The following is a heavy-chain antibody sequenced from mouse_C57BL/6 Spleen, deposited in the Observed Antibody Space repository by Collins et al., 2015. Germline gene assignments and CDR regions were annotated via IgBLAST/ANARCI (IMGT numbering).Heavy chain of an antibody. CDR2: ISSGGST. CDR3: AREGATRYYAMDY. CDR1: GFTFSSYA. Sequence: EVKLVESGGGLVKPGGSLKLSCAASGFTFSSYAMSWVRQTPEKRLEWVASISSGGSTYYPDSVKGRFTISRDNARNILYLQMSSLRSEDTAMYYCAREGATRYYAMDYWGQGTSVTVS. V-gene: IGHV5-6-5*01. D-gene: IGHD3-1*01. J-gene: IGHJ4*01.